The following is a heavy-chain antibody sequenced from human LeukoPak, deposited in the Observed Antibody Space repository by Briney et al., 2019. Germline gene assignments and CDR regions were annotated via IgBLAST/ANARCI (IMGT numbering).Heavy chain of an antibody. CDR1: GGTFSSYA. J-gene: IGHJ4*02. V-gene: IGHV1-69*06. CDR3: ARDHRMTRGSNFDY. D-gene: IGHD2-15*01. CDR2: IIPIFGTA. Sequence: PWASVKVSCTASGGTFSSYAISWVRQAPGQGLEWMGGIIPIFGTANYAQKFQGRVTITADKSTSTAYMELGSLRSEDTAVYYCARDHRMTRGSNFDYWGQGTLVTVSS.